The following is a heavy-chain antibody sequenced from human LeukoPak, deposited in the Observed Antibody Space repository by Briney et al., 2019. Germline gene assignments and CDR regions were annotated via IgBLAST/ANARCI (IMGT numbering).Heavy chain of an antibody. V-gene: IGHV1-18*01. CDR3: ASLTYYYDSGGYYGLIKDAFDI. CDR2: ISAYNGNT. J-gene: IGHJ3*02. CDR1: GYTFTSYG. D-gene: IGHD3-22*01. Sequence: ASVKVSCKASGYTFTSYGISWVRQAPGQGLEWMGWISAYNGNTNYAQKLQGRVTMTTDTSTSTAYMELRSLRSDDTAVYYCASLTYYYDSGGYYGLIKDAFDIWGQGTMVTVSS.